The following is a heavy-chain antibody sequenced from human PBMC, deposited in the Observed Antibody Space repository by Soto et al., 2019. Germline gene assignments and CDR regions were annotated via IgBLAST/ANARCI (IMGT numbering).Heavy chain of an antibody. CDR3: ARDLWGYCGAYCHPLDV. V-gene: IGHV4-59*01. CDR2: MYNTGST. D-gene: IGHD2-21*02. CDR1: GVSISSYY. Sequence: PSETLSLTCTVSGVSISSYYWSWIRHPPGKGLEWIGYMYNTGSTIYNPSLKSRVTISVDTSKNQFSLKLNSVTAADTAVYYCARDLWGYCGAYCHPLDVWGQGTTVTVSS. J-gene: IGHJ6*02.